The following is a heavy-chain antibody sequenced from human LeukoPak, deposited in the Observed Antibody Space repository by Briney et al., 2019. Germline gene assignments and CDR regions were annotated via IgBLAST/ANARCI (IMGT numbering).Heavy chain of an antibody. CDR2: MYYSGST. D-gene: IGHD6-19*01. CDR3: ARSSEWPFFDY. CDR1: GGSISSYY. J-gene: IGHJ4*02. Sequence: SETLSLTCGVSGGSISSYYWSWIRQPPGKGLEWIGYMYYSGSTNYNPSLKSRVTISVETSKNQFSLKLSSVTAADTAVYYCARSSEWPFFDYWGQGTLVTVSS. V-gene: IGHV4-59*01.